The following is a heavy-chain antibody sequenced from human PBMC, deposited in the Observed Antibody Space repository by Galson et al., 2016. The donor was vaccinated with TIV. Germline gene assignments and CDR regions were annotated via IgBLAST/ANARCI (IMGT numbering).Heavy chain of an antibody. CDR3: ARDRGSMTMILVVDYHYGMDA. J-gene: IGHJ6*02. CDR2: ISSYNGDT. CDR1: GYTFRNYG. D-gene: IGHD3-22*01. Sequence: SVKVSCKASGYTFRNYGFSWVRQAPGQGLEWLGWISSYNGDTNYAHNLRGRLTMTTDSSTTTASMELRSLRSDDTAVYFCARDRGSMTMILVVDYHYGMDAWGQGTTVTVSS. V-gene: IGHV1-18*04.